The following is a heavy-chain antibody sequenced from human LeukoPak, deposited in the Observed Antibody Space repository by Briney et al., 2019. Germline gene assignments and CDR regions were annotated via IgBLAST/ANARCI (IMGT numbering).Heavy chain of an antibody. V-gene: IGHV3-7*01. CDR1: GFTFSSYY. J-gene: IGHJ4*02. D-gene: IGHD1-1*01. CDR3: ANNPTNLEWHQFDY. CDR2: IRQDGSAQ. Sequence: QPGGSLRLSCAASGFTFSSYYMNWVRQAPGKGLEWVANIRQDGSAQFYADSVKGRFTISRDDAKNSLYLQMNSLRAEDTAVYYCANNPTNLEWHQFDYWGQGTLVTVSS.